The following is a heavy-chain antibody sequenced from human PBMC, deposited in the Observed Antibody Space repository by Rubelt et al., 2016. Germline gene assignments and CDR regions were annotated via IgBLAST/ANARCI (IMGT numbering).Heavy chain of an antibody. CDR2: INAGHGNT. J-gene: IGHJ4*02. CDR3: ARGYCSGGSCYYFDY. D-gene: IGHD2-15*01. CDR1: GYTFTSYA. Sequence: QVQLVQSGAEVKKPGASVKVSCKASGYTFTSYAMHWVRQAPGQRLEWMGWINAGHGNTKYSQQVQGRVTITRDTSASTAYMELSSLRSEDTAVYYCARGYCSGGSCYYFDYWGQGTLVTVSS. V-gene: IGHV1-3*01.